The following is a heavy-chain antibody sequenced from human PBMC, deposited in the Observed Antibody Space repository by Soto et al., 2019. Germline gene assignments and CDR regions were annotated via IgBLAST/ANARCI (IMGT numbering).Heavy chain of an antibody. CDR1: GFTFSSYS. CDR2: ISSGSHYI. J-gene: IGHJ3*02. CDR3: ARAFYYDNTPYAFDI. Sequence: GGSLRLSCAASGFTFSSYSMNWVRQAPGKGLEWVSSISSGSHYIYYADSVKGRFTISRDNAKNSLYLQMSSLRAEDTAVYYCARAFYYDNTPYAFDIWGQGTMVTV. D-gene: IGHD3-22*01. V-gene: IGHV3-21*01.